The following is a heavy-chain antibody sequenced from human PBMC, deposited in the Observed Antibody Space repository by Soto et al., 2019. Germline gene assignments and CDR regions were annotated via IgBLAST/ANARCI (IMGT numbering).Heavy chain of an antibody. J-gene: IGHJ4*02. CDR1: GFTFSNYN. Sequence: EVQLVESGGGLVQPGGSLRLSCAASGFTFSNYNMNWVRQAPGKGLEWIALIRDDASPVYYADSVKGRFTISRDNAKNSLYLQMDSLRVEDTAVYSCARDSPYNGYPDSDYWGQGTLVTVSS. D-gene: IGHD5-12*01. V-gene: IGHV3-48*01. CDR2: IRDDASPV. CDR3: ARDSPYNGYPDSDY.